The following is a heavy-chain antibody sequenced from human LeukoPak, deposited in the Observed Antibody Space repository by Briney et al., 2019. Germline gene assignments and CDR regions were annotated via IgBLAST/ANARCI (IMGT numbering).Heavy chain of an antibody. CDR2: IIPIFGTA. CDR3: ARETYSSGSSFDY. V-gene: IGHV1-69*13. Sequence: SVKVSCMASGGTFSSYAISWVRQAPGQGLEWMGGIIPIFGTANYAQKFQGRVTITADESTSTAYMELSSLRSEDTAVYYCARETYSSGSSFDYWGQGTLVTVSS. CDR1: GGTFSSYA. D-gene: IGHD6-25*01. J-gene: IGHJ4*02.